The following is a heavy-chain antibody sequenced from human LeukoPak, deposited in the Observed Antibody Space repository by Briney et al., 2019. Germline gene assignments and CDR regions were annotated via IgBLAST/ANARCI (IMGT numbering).Heavy chain of an antibody. Sequence: PSETLSLTCTVSGGSISSYYWSWIRQPPGKGLEWIGYIYYSGSTNYNPSLKRRVTISVDTSKNQFSLKLSSVTAADTAVYYCARDYYGSGSYFVLGAFDIWGQGTMVTVSS. V-gene: IGHV4-59*01. CDR2: IYYSGST. CDR1: GGSISSYY. CDR3: ARDYYGSGSYFVLGAFDI. D-gene: IGHD3-10*01. J-gene: IGHJ3*02.